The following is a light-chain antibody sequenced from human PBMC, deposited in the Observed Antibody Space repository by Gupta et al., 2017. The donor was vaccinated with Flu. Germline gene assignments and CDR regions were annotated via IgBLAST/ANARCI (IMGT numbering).Light chain of an antibody. CDR2: AAS. CDR1: QSVSRCY. CDR3: QQNCSSLT. J-gene: IGKJ5*01. Sequence: EIVWTQSPVTLSWSPGEKATLACRARQSVSRCYLAWDQQKPGQAPRLLIYAASSRDTGITARFCGSGERIDFTLTTSRLEPEAFEVYYCQQNCSSLTFGQGTRVEIK. V-gene: IGKV3-20*01.